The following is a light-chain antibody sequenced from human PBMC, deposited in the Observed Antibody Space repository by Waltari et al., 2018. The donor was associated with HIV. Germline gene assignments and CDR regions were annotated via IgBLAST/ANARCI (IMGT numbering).Light chain of an antibody. CDR3: SSYKDANDVV. CDR1: SSDVGGFDY. CDR2: EVN. V-gene: IGLV2-8*01. J-gene: IGLJ2*01. Sequence: QSALTPPPSASGSPGQSVTISCTGTSSDVGGFDYVSWYHQQPPKAPKLILYEVNRWPSGVPDRFSGSKSGNTASLTVSGLQPEDEGDYYCSSYKDANDVVFGGGTKLTVL.